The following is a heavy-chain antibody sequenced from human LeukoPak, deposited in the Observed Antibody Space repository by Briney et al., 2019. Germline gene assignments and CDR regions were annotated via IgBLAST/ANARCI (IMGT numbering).Heavy chain of an antibody. Sequence: PGGSLRLSCAASGFTFSSYEMNWVRQAPGKGLEWVSYISSSGSTIYYADSVKGRFTISRDNAKNSLYLQMNSLRAEDTALYYCAKDISVAGKGFDYWGQGTLVTVSS. CDR3: AKDISVAGKGFDY. V-gene: IGHV3-48*03. D-gene: IGHD6-19*01. CDR2: ISSSGSTI. J-gene: IGHJ4*02. CDR1: GFTFSSYE.